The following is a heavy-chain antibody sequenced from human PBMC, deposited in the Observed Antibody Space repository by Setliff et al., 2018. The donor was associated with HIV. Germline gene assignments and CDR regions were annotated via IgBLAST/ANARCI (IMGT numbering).Heavy chain of an antibody. D-gene: IGHD6-19*01. J-gene: IGHJ5*02. V-gene: IGHV1-24*01. CDR3: APDGAVAGIEPGAWFDP. CDR1: GYTLTELS. Sequence: ASVKVSCKVSGYTLTELSMNWVRQAPGKGLEWMGGFDPEDGETIYAQKFQGRVTMTEDTSTDTAYMELSSLRSEDTAVYYCAPDGAVAGIEPGAWFDPWGQGTLVTVSS. CDR2: FDPEDGET.